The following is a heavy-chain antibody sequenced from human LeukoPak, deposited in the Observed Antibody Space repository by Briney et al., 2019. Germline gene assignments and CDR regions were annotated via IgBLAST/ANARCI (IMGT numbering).Heavy chain of an antibody. J-gene: IGHJ5*02. CDR2: IIPIFGTA. CDR3: ASKRGSGWYLTGNNWFDP. D-gene: IGHD6-19*01. V-gene: IGHV1-69*13. Sequence: ASVKVSCKASGYTFTGYYMHWVRQAPGQGLEWMGGIIPIFGTANYAQKFQGRVTITADESTSTAYMELSSLRSEDTAVYYCASKRGSGWYLTGNNWFDPWAREPWSPSPQ. CDR1: GYTFTGYY.